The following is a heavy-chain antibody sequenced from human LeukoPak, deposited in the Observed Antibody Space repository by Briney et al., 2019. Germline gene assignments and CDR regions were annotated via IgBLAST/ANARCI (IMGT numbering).Heavy chain of an antibody. CDR1: GFTFNSYT. Sequence: GGSLRLSCAASGFTFNSYTMSWVRQAPGKGLEWVSTISGSGSSTYYADSVKGRFTISRDNSKNTLYLQVNSLRAEDTAVYYCARASYSNGGICYYYYWGQGTLVTVSS. V-gene: IGHV3-23*01. CDR3: ARASYSNGGICYYYY. CDR2: ISGSGSST. J-gene: IGHJ4*02. D-gene: IGHD2-15*01.